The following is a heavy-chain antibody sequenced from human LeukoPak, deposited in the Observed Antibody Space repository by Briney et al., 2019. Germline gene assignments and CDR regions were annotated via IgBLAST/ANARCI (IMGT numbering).Heavy chain of an antibody. Sequence: GGSLRLSCAASGFTFSSYSMNWVRQAPGKGLEWVSSISSSSSYIYYADSVKGRFTISRDNAKNSLYLQMNSLRAEDTAVYYCARAATTLVLRYFGWFQDAFDIWGQGTMVTVSS. V-gene: IGHV3-21*01. J-gene: IGHJ3*02. CDR3: ARAATTLVLRYFGWFQDAFDI. CDR1: GFTFSSYS. D-gene: IGHD3-9*01. CDR2: ISSSSSYI.